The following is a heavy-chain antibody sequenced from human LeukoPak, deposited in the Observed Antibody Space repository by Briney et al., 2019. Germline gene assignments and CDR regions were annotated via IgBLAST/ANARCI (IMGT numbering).Heavy chain of an antibody. V-gene: IGHV4-59*08. D-gene: IGHD3-3*01. CDR2: IYYSGRT. CDR1: GGSISDYY. J-gene: IGHJ6*02. Sequence: SETLSLTCTVSGGSISDYYWNWMRQPPGKGLEWIGYIYYSGRTNYNPSLKSRVTISVDTSKNQFSLKLSSVTAADTAVYYCASAYYDFWSGSPSYGMDVWGQGTTVTVSS. CDR3: ASAYYDFWSGSPSYGMDV.